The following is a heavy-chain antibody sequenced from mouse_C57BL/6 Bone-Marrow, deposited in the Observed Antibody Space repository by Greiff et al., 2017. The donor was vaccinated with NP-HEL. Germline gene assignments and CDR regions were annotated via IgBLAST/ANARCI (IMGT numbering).Heavy chain of an antibody. Sequence: QVQLQQPGAELVMPGASVKLSCKASGYTFTSYWMHWVKQRPGQGLEWIGEIDPSDSYTNYNQKFKGKSTLTVDKSSSTAYMQLSSLTSEDSAVYYCARVSSWYFDVGGTGTTVTVSS. V-gene: IGHV1-69*01. D-gene: IGHD1-3*01. CDR1: GYTFTSYW. CDR3: ARVSSWYFDV. CDR2: IDPSDSYT. J-gene: IGHJ1*03.